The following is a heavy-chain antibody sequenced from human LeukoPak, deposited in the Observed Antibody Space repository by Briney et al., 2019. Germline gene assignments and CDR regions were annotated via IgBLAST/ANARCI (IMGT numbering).Heavy chain of an antibody. V-gene: IGHV3-23*01. D-gene: IGHD3-10*01. CDR2: ISSSGGST. CDR3: AKVEVTMVRGVIINEYYFDY. Sequence: PGGSLRLSCAASGFTFSSYAMSWVRQPPGKGLDWVSAISSSGGSTYYADSVKGRFTISRDNSKNTLYLQMNSLRAEDTAVYYCAKVEVTMVRGVIINEYYFDYWGQGTLVTVSS. J-gene: IGHJ4*02. CDR1: GFTFSSYA.